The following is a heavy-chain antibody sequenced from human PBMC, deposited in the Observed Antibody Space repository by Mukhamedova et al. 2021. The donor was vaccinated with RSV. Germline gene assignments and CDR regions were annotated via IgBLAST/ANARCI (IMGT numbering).Heavy chain of an antibody. J-gene: IGHJ5*02. D-gene: IGHD3-9*01. CDR3: AKDGDRGTVTGYGGFWFDP. Sequence: GLEWVSLISWDGGNIHYADSVKGRFTISRDSSKNSLYLQMKSLRTEDTALYYCAKDGDRGTVTGYGGFWFDPWGQGTLVTVSS. V-gene: IGHV3-43*01. CDR2: ISWDGGNI.